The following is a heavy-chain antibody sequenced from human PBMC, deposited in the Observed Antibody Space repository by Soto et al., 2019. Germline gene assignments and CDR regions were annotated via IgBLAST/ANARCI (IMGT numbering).Heavy chain of an antibody. CDR3: ASTVAPPYYYYGMDV. CDR1: GGTFSSYT. J-gene: IGHJ6*02. V-gene: IGHV1-69*02. Sequence: QVQLVQSGAEVKKPGSSVKVSCKASGGTFSSYTISWVRQAPGQGLEWMGRIIPILGIANYAQKFQGRVTITADKSTSTAYMRLSSMRSEDTAVYYCASTVAPPYYYYGMDVWGQGTTVTVSS. D-gene: IGHD2-21*01. CDR2: IIPILGIA.